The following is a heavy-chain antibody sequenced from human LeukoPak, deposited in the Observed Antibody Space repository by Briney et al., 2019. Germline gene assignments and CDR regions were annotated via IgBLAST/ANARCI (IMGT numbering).Heavy chain of an antibody. CDR3: AREHECSWDY. CDR2: LRSDGRDK. Sequence: GGSLRLSCTVSGVPFSIYGLHWVRQAPGRGLEWVAFLRSDGRDKYYADSVKGRFTISRDSSKNTVYLELSSLRTEDTAVYYCAREHECSWDYWGQGTLVIVSS. V-gene: IGHV3-30*02. D-gene: IGHD6-6*01. CDR1: GVPFSIYG. J-gene: IGHJ4*02.